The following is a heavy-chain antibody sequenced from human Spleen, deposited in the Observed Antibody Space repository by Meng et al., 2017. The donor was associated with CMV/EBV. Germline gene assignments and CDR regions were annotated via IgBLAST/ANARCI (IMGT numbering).Heavy chain of an antibody. D-gene: IGHD3-3*01. V-gene: IGHV1-2*02. Sequence: ASVKVSCKASSYNVATYYIHWVRQAPGQGLEWMGWISPNTGGAKYPQKFHGRVTMTSATSINTTYMELRSLRPDDTAVYYCARARTFFGLAPRDFYAMDVWGQGTTVTVSS. CDR1: SYNVATYY. CDR2: ISPNTGGA. CDR3: ARARTFFGLAPRDFYAMDV. J-gene: IGHJ6*02.